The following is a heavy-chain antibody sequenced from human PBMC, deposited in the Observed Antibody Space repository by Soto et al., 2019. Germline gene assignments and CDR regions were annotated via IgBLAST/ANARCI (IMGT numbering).Heavy chain of an antibody. J-gene: IGHJ3*02. D-gene: IGHD3-22*01. CDR1: GGSISSYY. CDR2: IYYSGST. V-gene: IGHV4-59*01. CDR3: ARDLQESSGYYRPDAFDI. Sequence: SETLSLTCTVSGGSISSYYWSWIRQPPGKGLEWIGYIYYSGSTNYNPSLKSRVTISVDTSKNQFSLKLSSVTAADTAVYYCARDLQESSGYYRPDAFDIWGQGTMVTVSS.